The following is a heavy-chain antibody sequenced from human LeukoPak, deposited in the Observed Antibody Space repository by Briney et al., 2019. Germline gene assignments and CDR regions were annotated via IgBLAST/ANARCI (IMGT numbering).Heavy chain of an antibody. CDR2: IYPGDSDT. CDR3: ARRDGYNKRDAFDI. D-gene: IGHD5-24*01. CDR1: GYSFTSYW. Sequence: GESLKISCKSSGYSFTSYWIGWVRQMPGKGLEWMGIIYPGDSDTRYSPSFQGQVTISADKSISTTYLQWSSLKASDTAIYYCARRDGYNKRDAFDIWGQGTMVTASS. V-gene: IGHV5-51*01. J-gene: IGHJ3*02.